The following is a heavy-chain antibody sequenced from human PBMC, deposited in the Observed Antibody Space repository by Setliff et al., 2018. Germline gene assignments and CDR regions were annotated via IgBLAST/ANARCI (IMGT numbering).Heavy chain of an antibody. J-gene: IGHJ4*02. CDR3: ARRDSTGYYGYSFDF. Sequence: SETLSLTCTVSGDSISRSTYYWGWIRPSPGKGLDWIGTVDHSGNTFYNPSLKSRVTISVAPSKNQVSLKLTSVSAADTAVYYCARRDSTGYYGYSFDFWGQGTLVTVSS. CDR2: VDHSGNT. V-gene: IGHV4-39*01. D-gene: IGHD3-22*01. CDR1: GDSISRSTYY.